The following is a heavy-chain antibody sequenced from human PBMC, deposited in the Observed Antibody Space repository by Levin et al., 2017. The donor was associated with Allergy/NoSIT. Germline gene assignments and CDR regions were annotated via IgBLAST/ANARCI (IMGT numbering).Heavy chain of an antibody. CDR3: ARGSTAVAGTSRGAFDI. Sequence: SQTLSLTCAVYGGSFSGYYWSWIRQPPGKGLEWIGEINHSGSTNYNPSLKSRVTISVDTSKNQFSLKLSSVTAADTAVYYCARGSTAVAGTSRGAFDIWGQGTMVTVSS. CDR2: INHSGST. CDR1: GGSFSGYY. D-gene: IGHD6-19*01. V-gene: IGHV4-34*01. J-gene: IGHJ3*02.